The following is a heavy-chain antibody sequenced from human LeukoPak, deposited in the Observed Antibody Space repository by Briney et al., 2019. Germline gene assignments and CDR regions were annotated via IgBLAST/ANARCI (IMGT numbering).Heavy chain of an antibody. Sequence: SETLSLTCTVSGGSISSYYWSWIRQPPGKGLEWIGYIYYSGSTNYNPSLKSRVTISVDTSKNQFSLKLSSVTAADTAVYYCARGPGYSYGSDYYYYMDVWGKGTTVTVSS. CDR1: GGSISSYY. CDR3: ARGPGYSYGSDYYYYMDV. J-gene: IGHJ6*03. D-gene: IGHD5-18*01. CDR2: IYYSGST. V-gene: IGHV4-59*01.